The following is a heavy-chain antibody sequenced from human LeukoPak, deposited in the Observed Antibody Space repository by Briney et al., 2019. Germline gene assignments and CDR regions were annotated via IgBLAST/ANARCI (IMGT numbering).Heavy chain of an antibody. CDR2: INHSGST. D-gene: IGHD2-2*01. J-gene: IGHJ5*02. CDR1: GGSFSGYY. CDR3: ARGYCSSPSCLGWFDP. Sequence: SETLSLTCAVYGGSFSGYYWSWIRQPPGKGLEWIGEINHSGSTNYNPSLKSRVTISVDTSKNQFSLKLSSVTAADTAVYYCARGYCSSPSCLGWFDPWGQGTLVTVSS. V-gene: IGHV4-34*01.